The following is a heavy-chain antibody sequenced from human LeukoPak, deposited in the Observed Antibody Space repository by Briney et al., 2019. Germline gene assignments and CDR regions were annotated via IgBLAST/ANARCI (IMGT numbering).Heavy chain of an antibody. CDR1: GGSFSGYY. D-gene: IGHD1-26*01. V-gene: IGHV4-34*01. J-gene: IGHJ5*02. CDR2: INHSGST. Sequence: SETLSLTCAVYGGSFSGYYWSWIRQPPGKGLEWIGEINHSGSTNYNLSLKSRVTISVDTSKNQFSLKLSSVTAADTAVYYCARGGGSSRYNWFDPWGQGTLVTVSS. CDR3: ARGGGSSRYNWFDP.